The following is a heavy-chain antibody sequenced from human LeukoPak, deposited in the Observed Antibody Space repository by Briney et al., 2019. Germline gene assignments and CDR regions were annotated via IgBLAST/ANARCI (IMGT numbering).Heavy chain of an antibody. CDR3: TRPSYDSSVSGVVY. CDR1: GFTFSGSA. D-gene: IGHD3-22*01. Sequence: GGFLRLSCATSGFTFSGSAIHWVRQASGKGLEWVGRIRSKANSYATTDAASVKGRFTISRDDSKNTAYLQMNSLKTEDTAVYYCTRPSYDSSVSGVVYWGQGTLVTVSS. V-gene: IGHV3-73*01. J-gene: IGHJ4*02. CDR2: IRSKANSYAT.